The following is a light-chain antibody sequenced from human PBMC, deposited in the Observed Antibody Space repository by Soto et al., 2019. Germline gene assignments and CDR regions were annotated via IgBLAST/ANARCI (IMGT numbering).Light chain of an antibody. V-gene: IGKV3-20*01. CDR2: NSY. Sequence: EIVLTQSPGTLSLSPGERATLSCRASQGVASSFLAWYQQKPGQAPRLLIYNSYSRATGTPDRFTGSGSGTDFTLTISRLEPEDSAVYYCQKSDISSWTFGQGTRLEIK. CDR3: QKSDISSWT. J-gene: IGKJ1*01. CDR1: QGVASSF.